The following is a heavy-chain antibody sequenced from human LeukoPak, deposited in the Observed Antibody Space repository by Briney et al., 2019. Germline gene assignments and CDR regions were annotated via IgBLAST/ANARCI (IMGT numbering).Heavy chain of an antibody. CDR3: ARGSRGSKPGPPDYYYYGMDV. Sequence: GGSLRLSCAASGFTFSNYGMHWVRQAPGKGLEWVAVISYDGSNKYYADSVKGRFTISRDNSKNTLYLQMNSLRAEDTAVYYCARGSRGSKPGPPDYYYYGMDVWGQGTTVTVSS. D-gene: IGHD2-15*01. CDR2: ISYDGSNK. V-gene: IGHV3-30*03. J-gene: IGHJ6*02. CDR1: GFTFSNYG.